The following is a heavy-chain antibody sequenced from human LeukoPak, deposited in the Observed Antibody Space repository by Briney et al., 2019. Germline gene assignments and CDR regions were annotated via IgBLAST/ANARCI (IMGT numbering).Heavy chain of an antibody. J-gene: IGHJ6*02. V-gene: IGHV1-69*01. CDR3: AREDNYDFWSGYYKNYYSYYGMDV. D-gene: IGHD3-3*01. CDR1: GGTFSSYA. Sequence: SVKVSCKASGGTFSSYAISWVRQAPGQGLEWMGGIIPIFGTANYAQKFQGRVTITADEATSTAYMELSSLRSEDTAVYYCAREDNYDFWSGYYKNYYSYYGMDVWGQGTTVTVSS. CDR2: IIPIFGTA.